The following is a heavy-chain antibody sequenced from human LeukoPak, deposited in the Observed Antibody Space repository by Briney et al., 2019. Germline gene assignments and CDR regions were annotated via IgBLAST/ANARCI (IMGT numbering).Heavy chain of an antibody. CDR1: GGSFSGYY. CDR2: INHSGST. V-gene: IGHV4-34*01. D-gene: IGHD4-17*01. CDR3: ARGNAVTTNPYYYYMDV. J-gene: IGHJ6*03. Sequence: SETLSLTCAVYGGSFSGYYWSWLRQPPGKGLEWIGEINHSGSTNYNPSLKSRVTISVDTSKNQFSLKLSSVTAADTAVYYCARGNAVTTNPYYYYMDVWGKGTTVTVSS.